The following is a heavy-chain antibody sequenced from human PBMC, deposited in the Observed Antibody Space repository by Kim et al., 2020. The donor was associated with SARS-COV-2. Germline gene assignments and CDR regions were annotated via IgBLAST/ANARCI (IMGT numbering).Heavy chain of an antibody. CDR1: GFTFSSSE. Sequence: GGSLRLSCVASGFTFSSSEMNWVRQAPGKGLEWVSYISSDSKFTQYADSVKGRFTISRDNAKQSLFLQMNSLRAEDTGLYYCARDPEPRISSGNWGQGTLVTVSS. J-gene: IGHJ4*02. CDR2: ISSDSKFT. V-gene: IGHV3-48*03. CDR3: ARDPEPRISSGN. D-gene: IGHD6-25*01.